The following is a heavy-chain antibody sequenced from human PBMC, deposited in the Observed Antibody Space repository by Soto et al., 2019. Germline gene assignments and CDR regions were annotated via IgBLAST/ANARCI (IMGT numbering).Heavy chain of an antibody. CDR2: ISSSSSYI. CDR3: ATNGYRSIQPVGMYG. CDR1: GFTFSSYS. V-gene: IGHV3-21*01. Sequence: GGSLRLSCAASGFTFSSYSMNWVRQAPGKGLEWVSSISSSSSYIYYADSVKGRFTISRDNAKNSLYLQMNSLRAEDTAVYYCATNGYRSIQPVGMYGWGQGSTVTVSS. J-gene: IGHJ6*02. D-gene: IGHD6-13*01.